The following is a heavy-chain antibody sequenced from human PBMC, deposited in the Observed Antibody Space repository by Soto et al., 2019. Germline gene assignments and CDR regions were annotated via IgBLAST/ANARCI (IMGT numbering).Heavy chain of an antibody. D-gene: IGHD4-17*01. CDR3: ARLCHDYGDYSDY. CDR2: IYYSGST. V-gene: IGHV4-59*08. CDR1: GGSISSYY. Sequence: ETLSLTCTVSGGSISSYYWSWIRQPPGKGLEWIGYIYYSGSTNYNPSLKSRVTISVDTSKNQFSLKLSSVTAADTAVYYCARLCHDYGDYSDYWGQGTLVTVSS. J-gene: IGHJ4*02.